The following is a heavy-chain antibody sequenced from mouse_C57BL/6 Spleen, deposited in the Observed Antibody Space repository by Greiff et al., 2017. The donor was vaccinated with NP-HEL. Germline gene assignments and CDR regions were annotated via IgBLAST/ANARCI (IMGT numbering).Heavy chain of an antibody. CDR3: ASPYYYGSSYVDWYFDV. V-gene: IGHV5-6*01. D-gene: IGHD1-1*01. J-gene: IGHJ1*03. Sequence: EVNVVESGGDLVKPGGSLKLSCAASGFTFSSYGMSWVRQTPDKRLEWVATISSGGSYTYYPDSVKGRFTISRDNAKNTLYLQMSSLKSEDTAMYYCASPYYYGSSYVDWYFDVWGTGTTVTVS. CDR1: GFTFSSYG. CDR2: ISSGGSYT.